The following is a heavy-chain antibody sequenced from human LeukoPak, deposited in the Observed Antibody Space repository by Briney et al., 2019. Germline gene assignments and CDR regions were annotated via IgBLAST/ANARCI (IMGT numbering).Heavy chain of an antibody. V-gene: IGHV3-23*01. D-gene: IGHD3-10*01. Sequence: GGSLRLSCAASGFTFSSYTMSWVRQAPGKGLEWVSAISGSGGRTYYADSVKGRFTISRDNSKNTLYLQMNSLRAEDTAVYYCAPGDPGYYFDYWGQGTLVTVSS. J-gene: IGHJ4*02. CDR3: APGDPGYYFDY. CDR1: GFTFSSYT. CDR2: ISGSGGRT.